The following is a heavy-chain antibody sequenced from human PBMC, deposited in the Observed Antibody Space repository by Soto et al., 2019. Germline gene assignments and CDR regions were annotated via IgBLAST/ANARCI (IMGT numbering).Heavy chain of an antibody. V-gene: IGHV4-59*01. CDR2: IYYSGST. CDR3: ARLRYFDNSFDY. J-gene: IGHJ4*02. CDR1: GGSISSYY. Sequence: PSETLSLTCTVSGGSISSYYWSWIRQPPGKGLEWIGYIYYSGSTNYNPSLKSRVTISVVTSKNQFSLKLSSVTAADTAVYYCARLRYFDNSFDYWGQGTLVTVSS. D-gene: IGHD3-9*01.